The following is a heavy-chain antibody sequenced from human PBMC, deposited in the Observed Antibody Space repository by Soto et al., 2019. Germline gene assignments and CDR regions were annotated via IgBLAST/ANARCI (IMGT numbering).Heavy chain of an antibody. CDR3: ARDEEYYDILTGSLYYYGMDV. J-gene: IGHJ6*02. CDR2: IWYDGSNK. Sequence: XGSLRLSCAASVFTFGSYFVHWVRQAPGKGLDWVAVIWYDGSNKYYADSVKGRFTISRDNSKNTLYLQMNSLRAEDTAVYYCARDEEYYDILTGSLYYYGMDVWGQGTTVTVSS. CDR1: VFTFGSYF. V-gene: IGHV3-33*01. D-gene: IGHD3-9*01.